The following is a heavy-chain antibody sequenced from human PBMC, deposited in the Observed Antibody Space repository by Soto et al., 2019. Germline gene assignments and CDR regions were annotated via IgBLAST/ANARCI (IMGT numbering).Heavy chain of an antibody. J-gene: IGHJ6*02. Sequence: GASVKVSCKASGYTFTSYGISWVRQAPGQGLEWMGWISAYNGNTNYAQKLQGRVTMTTDTSTSAAYMELRSLRSDDTAVYYCARGEPEVWRSFYYYGSGSTRRYYYYGMDVWGQGTRSPCP. CDR2: ISAYNGNT. D-gene: IGHD3-10*01. CDR1: GYTFTSYG. V-gene: IGHV1-18*04. CDR3: ARGEPEVWRSFYYYGSGSTRRYYYYGMDV.